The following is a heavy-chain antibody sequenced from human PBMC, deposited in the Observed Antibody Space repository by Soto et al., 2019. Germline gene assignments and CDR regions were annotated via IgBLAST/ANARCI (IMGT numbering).Heavy chain of an antibody. Sequence: GGSLRLSCAAPGFTFSSYGMHWVRQAPGKGLEWVAVISYDGSNKYYADSVKGRFTISRDNSKNTLYLQMNSLRAEDTAVYYCAREKYYYDSSGYSPIDYWGQGTLVTVSS. D-gene: IGHD3-22*01. CDR2: ISYDGSNK. J-gene: IGHJ4*02. V-gene: IGHV3-30*03. CDR3: AREKYYYDSSGYSPIDY. CDR1: GFTFSSYG.